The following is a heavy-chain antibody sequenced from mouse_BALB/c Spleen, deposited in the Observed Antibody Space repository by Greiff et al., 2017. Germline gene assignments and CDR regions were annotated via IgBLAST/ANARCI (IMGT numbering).Heavy chain of an antibody. CDR2: IWGDGST. Sequence: VQRVESGPGLVAPSQSLSITCTVSGFSLTGYGVNWVRQPPGKGLEWLGMIWGDGSTDYNSALKSRLSISKDNSKSQVFLKMNSLQTDDTARYYCARDRDYGIGYAMDYWGQGTSVTVSS. CDR3: ARDRDYGIGYAMDY. CDR1: GFSLTGYG. V-gene: IGHV2-6-7*01. D-gene: IGHD1-1*01. J-gene: IGHJ4*01.